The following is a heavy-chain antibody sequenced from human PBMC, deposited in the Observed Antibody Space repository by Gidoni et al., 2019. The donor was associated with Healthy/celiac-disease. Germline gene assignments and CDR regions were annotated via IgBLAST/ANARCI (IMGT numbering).Heavy chain of an antibody. V-gene: IGHV3-23*01. D-gene: IGHD3-22*01. Sequence: EVQLLESGGGLVPSGGSLRRSCASAGLPLRSYDRSWVRQAPGKGLEWVSAISGSGGSTYHADSVKGRFTISRDNSKNTLYLQMNSLRAEDTAVYYCAKDLDSSGYYPPYYGMDVWGQGTTVTVSS. CDR2: ISGSGGST. CDR1: GLPLRSYD. J-gene: IGHJ6*02. CDR3: AKDLDSSGYYPPYYGMDV.